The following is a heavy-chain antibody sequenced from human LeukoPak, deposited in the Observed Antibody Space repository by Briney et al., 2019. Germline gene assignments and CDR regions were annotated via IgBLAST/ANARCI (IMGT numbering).Heavy chain of an antibody. J-gene: IGHJ4*02. CDR3: ARYENGGIDY. D-gene: IGHD2-15*01. CDR2: TTGSGDKL. CDR1: GFTFRSYA. Sequence: GGSLRLSCTASGFTFRSYALSWVRQAPGKGLEWVSATTGSGDKLFYADSVKGRFTISRDNSKNTLYLQMNNLRAEDTAVYYCARYENGGIDYWGQGTLVTASS. V-gene: IGHV3-23*01.